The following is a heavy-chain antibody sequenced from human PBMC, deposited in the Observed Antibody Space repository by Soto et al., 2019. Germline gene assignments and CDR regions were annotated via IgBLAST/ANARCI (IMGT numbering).Heavy chain of an antibody. CDR2: IKKDGSEQ. V-gene: IGHV3-7*01. J-gene: IGHJ4*02. CDR3: ARGSTSWYFDF. CDR1: GFAFNRYW. Sequence: GGSLRLSCAASGFAFNRYWMSWVRQAPGKGLEWVANIKKDGSEQYYVDSVKGRFTVSRDNAKNSLTLQMSGLRAEDTAVYYCARGSTSWYFDFWGQGTLVTVSS. D-gene: IGHD2-2*01.